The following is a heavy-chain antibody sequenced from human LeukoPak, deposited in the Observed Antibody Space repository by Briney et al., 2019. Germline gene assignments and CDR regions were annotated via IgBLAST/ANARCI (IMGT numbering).Heavy chain of an antibody. J-gene: IGHJ3*01. CDR3: TRDIDDVLTGDDAFDV. CDR1: GSTFSSYA. D-gene: IGHD3-9*01. Sequence: PGGSLRLSCAASGSTFSSYAMNWVRQAPGKGLEWVSSVSSSSTNKFYADSVKGRFTISRDDAKNSLYLQMNSLRVDDTGLYYCTRDIDDVLTGDDAFDVWGQGTVVTVSS. V-gene: IGHV3-21*03. CDR2: VSSSSTNK.